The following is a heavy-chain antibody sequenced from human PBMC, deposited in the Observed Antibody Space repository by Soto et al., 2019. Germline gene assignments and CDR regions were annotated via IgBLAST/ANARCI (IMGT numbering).Heavy chain of an antibody. J-gene: IGHJ6*02. CDR3: AKANYSHYGMGV. D-gene: IGHD4-4*01. V-gene: IGHV3-9*01. Sequence: PGGSLRLSCAASGFSFDDYAMHWVRQAPGKGLEWVSGISWNSGSIGYADSVKGRFTISRENAKNSLYLQMNSLRAEDTALYYCAKANYSHYGMGVWDQGTTVTVSS. CDR2: ISWNSGSI. CDR1: GFSFDDYA.